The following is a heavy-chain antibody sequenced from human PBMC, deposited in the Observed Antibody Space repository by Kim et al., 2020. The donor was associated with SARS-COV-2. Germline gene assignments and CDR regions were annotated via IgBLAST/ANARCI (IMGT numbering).Heavy chain of an antibody. J-gene: IGHJ4*02. Sequence: ADSVKGRFTISRDNSKNTLYLQMNSLRAEDTAVYYCAKDLGDSGGYYFDYWGQGTLVTVSS. D-gene: IGHD3-10*01. V-gene: IGHV3-23*01. CDR3: AKDLGDSGGYYFDY.